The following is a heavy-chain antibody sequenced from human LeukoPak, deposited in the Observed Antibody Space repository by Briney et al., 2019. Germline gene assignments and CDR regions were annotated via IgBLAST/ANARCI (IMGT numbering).Heavy chain of an antibody. CDR3: ARGYSLDQ. J-gene: IGHJ4*02. D-gene: IGHD4-11*01. CDR1: GFTLRSYW. CDR2: IKSDGGSI. Sequence: GGSLRLSCAASGFTLRSYWMYWVRQAPGKGLVWVSHIKSDGGSINYADSVKGRFTISRDIAKNTLYLYMHSLSAEVTAVYYCARGYSLDQWGQGTLVTVSS. V-gene: IGHV3-74*01.